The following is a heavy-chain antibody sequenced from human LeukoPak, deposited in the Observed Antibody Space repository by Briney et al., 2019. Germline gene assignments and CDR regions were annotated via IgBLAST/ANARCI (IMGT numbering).Heavy chain of an antibody. D-gene: IGHD2-15*01. CDR2: ISRNGGST. CDR3: LGVCSGGNCYLSGY. CDR1: GCSFSSYS. V-gene: IGHV3-23*01. J-gene: IGHJ4*02. Sequence: GGSLRLSCAASGCSFSSYSMRWVRQAPGKGLQWVSAISRNGGSTYYADSVQGRFTISRDNFKNTLSLQMYILRVEETAVYYCLGVCSGGNCYLSGYGGQGTLVTVSS.